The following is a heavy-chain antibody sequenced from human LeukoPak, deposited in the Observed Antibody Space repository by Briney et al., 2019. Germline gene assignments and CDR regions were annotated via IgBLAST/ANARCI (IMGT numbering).Heavy chain of an antibody. CDR3: ARGSPVTSYYFDS. CDR2: IYSSGST. CDR1: GDSISSGDYY. J-gene: IGHJ4*02. V-gene: IGHV4-61*02. D-gene: IGHD4-17*01. Sequence: SETLSLTCTVSGDSISSGDYYWSWIRQPAGKGLEWIGRIYSSGSTNYNPSLKSRVTMSVDTSNNQFSLNLNSVTAADTAMYYCARGSPVTSYYFDSWGQGTLVTVSS.